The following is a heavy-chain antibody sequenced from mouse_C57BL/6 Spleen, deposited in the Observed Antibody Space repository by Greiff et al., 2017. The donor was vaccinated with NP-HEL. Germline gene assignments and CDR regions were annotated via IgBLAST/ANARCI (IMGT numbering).Heavy chain of an antibody. V-gene: IGHV5-6*02. D-gene: IGHD1-1*01. CDR3: ARDYYGSSGVYYYAMDY. CDR1: GFTFSSYG. Sequence: EVKLVESGGDLVKPGGSLKLSCAASGFTFSSYGMSWVRQTPDKRLEWVATISSGGSYTYYPDSVKGRFTISRDNAKNTLYLQMSSLKSEDTAMYYCARDYYGSSGVYYYAMDYWGQGTSVTVSS. CDR2: ISSGGSYT. J-gene: IGHJ4*01.